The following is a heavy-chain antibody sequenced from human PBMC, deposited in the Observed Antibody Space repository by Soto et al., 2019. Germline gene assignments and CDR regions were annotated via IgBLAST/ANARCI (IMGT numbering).Heavy chain of an antibody. CDR3: ARQKTCITMIVVVIGGDAFDI. J-gene: IGHJ3*02. Sequence: PGGSLRLSCAASGFTFSSYGMHWVRQAPGKGLECVAVISYDGSNKYYADSVKGRFTISRDNSKNTLYLQMNSLRAEDTAVHYCARQKTCITMIVVVIGGDAFDIWGQGTMVTVSS. D-gene: IGHD3-22*01. CDR2: ISYDGSNK. V-gene: IGHV3-30*03. CDR1: GFTFSSYG.